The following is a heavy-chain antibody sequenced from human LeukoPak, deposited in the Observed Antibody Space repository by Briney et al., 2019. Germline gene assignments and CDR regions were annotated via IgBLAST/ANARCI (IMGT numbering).Heavy chain of an antibody. Sequence: AASVKVSCKASGYTFTGYYMHWVRQAPGQGLEWMGRINPNSGGTNYAQKFQGRVTMTRDTSISTAYMELSRLRSDDTAVYYCARDLPSTADGFDIWGQGTIVTVSS. CDR1: GYTFTGYY. CDR3: ARDLPSTADGFDI. CDR2: INPNSGGT. J-gene: IGHJ3*02. V-gene: IGHV1-2*06. D-gene: IGHD2-21*02.